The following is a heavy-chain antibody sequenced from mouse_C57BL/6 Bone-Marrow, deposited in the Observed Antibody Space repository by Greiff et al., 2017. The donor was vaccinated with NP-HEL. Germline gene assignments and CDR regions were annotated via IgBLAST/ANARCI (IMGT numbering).Heavy chain of an antibody. CDR3: SRSDYYGNSYTFDY. J-gene: IGHJ2*01. D-gene: IGHD1-1*01. CDR1: GYTFTDYY. CDR2: INPYNGGT. Sequence: VQLQQSGPVLVKPGASVKMSCKASGYTFTDYYMNWVKQSHGTSLEWIGVINPYNGGTSYNEKFKGKATLTVAKSSSTAYMALNSLTYEDSAVYYSSRSDYYGNSYTFDYWGQGTTLTVSS. V-gene: IGHV1-19*01.